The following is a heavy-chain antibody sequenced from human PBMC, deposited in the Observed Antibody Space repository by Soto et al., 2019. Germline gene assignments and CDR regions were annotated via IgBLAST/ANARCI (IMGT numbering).Heavy chain of an antibody. CDR1: GGSISSYY. CDR2: VYYSGTT. CDR3: ARAGSTWRYFFDY. J-gene: IGHJ4*02. Sequence: QVQLQESGPGLVKPSETLSLTCTVSGGSISSYYWTWIRQSPGKGLEWVGYVYYSGTTYYNPSLQSRVTISVDTSKTQFSLKVKSVTAADTAIYYCARAGSTWRYFFDYWGQGSLVTVSS. V-gene: IGHV4-59*01. D-gene: IGHD6-13*01.